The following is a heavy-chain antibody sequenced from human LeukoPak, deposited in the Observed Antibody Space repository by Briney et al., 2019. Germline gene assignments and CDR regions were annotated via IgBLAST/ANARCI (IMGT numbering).Heavy chain of an antibody. CDR3: ARHNMHLSDFDF. Sequence: PTHTLSLTCNVSAESTISSTSYWAWIRPPPRKGLEWIGNIYSSGSTHSSPSLRSPVTMSADKSKNQLFLKIISVTAAGTAVYYCARHNMHLSDFDFWGQGTLVTVSS. V-gene: IGHV4-39*01. CDR2: IYSSGST. D-gene: IGHD2-2*01. J-gene: IGHJ4*02. CDR1: AESTISSTSY.